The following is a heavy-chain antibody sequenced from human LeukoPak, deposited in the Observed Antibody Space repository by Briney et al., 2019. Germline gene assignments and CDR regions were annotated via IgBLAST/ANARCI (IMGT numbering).Heavy chain of an antibody. CDR3: ARGGVGATYGGYYFDY. J-gene: IGHJ4*02. Sequence: GGSLRLSCAASGFTFSSYSMNWVRQAPGKGLEWVSYISSSGSTIYYADSVKGRFTISRDNAKNSLYLQMNSLRAEDTAVYYCARGGVGATYGGYYFDYWGQGTLVTVSS. CDR2: ISSSGSTI. CDR1: GFTFSSYS. V-gene: IGHV3-48*04. D-gene: IGHD1-26*01.